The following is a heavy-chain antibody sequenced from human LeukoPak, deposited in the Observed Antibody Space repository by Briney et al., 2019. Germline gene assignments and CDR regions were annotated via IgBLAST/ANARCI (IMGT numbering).Heavy chain of an antibody. CDR3: ARGGEPNWFDP. CDR1: GFTFSNYA. V-gene: IGHV3-30*04. D-gene: IGHD1-14*01. J-gene: IGHJ5*02. Sequence: GGSLRPSCAASGFTFSNYAMHWVRQAPGKGLEWVAVISYDGSKNYYGDSVKGRFTISRDNSKNTLYVQMNSLRAEDTAVYYCARGGEPNWFDPWGQGTLVTVSS. CDR2: ISYDGSKN.